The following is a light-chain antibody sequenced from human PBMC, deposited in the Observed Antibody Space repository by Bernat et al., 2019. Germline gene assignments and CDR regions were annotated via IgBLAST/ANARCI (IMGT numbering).Light chain of an antibody. CDR1: QSINGRY. J-gene: IGKJ5*01. Sequence: VLTQSPGTLSLSPGERATLSCRASQSINGRYLAWYHQKPGQAPRLLIFGAYNRATGIPDRFSGSGSGTDFTLTISRVEPEDFGVFYCQQYGSSPAITFGQGARLDIE. V-gene: IGKV3-20*01. CDR3: QQYGSSPAIT. CDR2: GAY.